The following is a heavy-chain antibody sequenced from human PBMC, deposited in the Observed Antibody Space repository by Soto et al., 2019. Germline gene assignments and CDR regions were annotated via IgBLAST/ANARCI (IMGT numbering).Heavy chain of an antibody. CDR3: ASNAYCSGGSCYSFAFDI. V-gene: IGHV3-53*04. Sequence: GGSLSLSCAASGFTVSSNYMSWVRQAPGKGLEWVSVIYSGGSTYYADSVKGRFTISRHNSKNTLYLQMNSLRAEDTAVYYCASNAYCSGGSCYSFAFDIWGQGTMVTVSS. D-gene: IGHD2-15*01. CDR1: GFTVSSNY. J-gene: IGHJ3*02. CDR2: IYSGGST.